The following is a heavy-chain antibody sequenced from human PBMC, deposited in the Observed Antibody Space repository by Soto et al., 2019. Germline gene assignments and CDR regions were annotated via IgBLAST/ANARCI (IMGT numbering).Heavy chain of an antibody. Sequence: PGGSLRLSCAASGFSFRTYGMHWVRQAPGKGLEWVAVISYDGSNKYYADSVKGRFTISRDNSKNTLYLQMNSLRVEDTAMYYCAPGWIHFDYWGQGTLVTVSS. V-gene: IGHV3-30*03. CDR3: APGWIHFDY. CDR2: ISYDGSNK. D-gene: IGHD5-18*01. CDR1: GFSFRTYG. J-gene: IGHJ4*02.